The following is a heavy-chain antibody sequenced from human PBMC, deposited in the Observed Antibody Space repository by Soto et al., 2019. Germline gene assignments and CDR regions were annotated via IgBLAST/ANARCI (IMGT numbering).Heavy chain of an antibody. J-gene: IGHJ4*02. D-gene: IGHD6-19*01. CDR2: INAGNGNT. V-gene: IGHV1-3*01. Sequence: ASVKVSCKASGYTFTSYAMHWVRQAPGQRLEWMGWINAGNGNTKYSQKFQGRVTITRDTSASTAYMELSSLRSEDTAVYYCAGGGGHSSGWSSPSYWGQGTLVTVSS. CDR3: AGGGGHSSGWSSPSY. CDR1: GYTFTSYA.